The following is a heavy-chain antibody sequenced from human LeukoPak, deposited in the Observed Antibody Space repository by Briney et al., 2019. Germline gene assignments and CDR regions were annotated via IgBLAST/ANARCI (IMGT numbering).Heavy chain of an antibody. J-gene: IGHJ3*01. D-gene: IGHD3-9*01. CDR3: VRDRYFDSSDAFDV. V-gene: IGHV3-74*01. CDR2: VRGDGGTT. CDR1: GFTFSSYW. Sequence: GGSLRLSCAASGFTFSSYWMHWVRQAPGKGVEWVSRVRGDGGTTSYADSVRGRFTISRDNANNMLYLQMNSLNAEDTALYYCVRDRYFDSSDAFDVWGQGTMVTVSS.